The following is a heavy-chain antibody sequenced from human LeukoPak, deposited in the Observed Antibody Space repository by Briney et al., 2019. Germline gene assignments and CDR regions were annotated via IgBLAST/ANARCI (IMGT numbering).Heavy chain of an antibody. V-gene: IGHV3-23*01. D-gene: IGHD3-10*01. CDR3: AKEASGYGYYFDY. CDR1: GFTFSSFA. CDR2: ISDSGGTT. J-gene: IGHJ4*02. Sequence: GGSLRLSCAASGFTFSSFAMSWVRQAPGKGLEWVSVISDSGGTTFYADSVKGRFTISRDNSKNTLYLQMSSLRAEDTAVYYCAKEASGYGYYFDYWGQGTLVTVSS.